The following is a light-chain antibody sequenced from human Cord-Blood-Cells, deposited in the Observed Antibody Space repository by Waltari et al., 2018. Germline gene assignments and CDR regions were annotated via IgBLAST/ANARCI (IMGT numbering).Light chain of an antibody. CDR2: EVS. Sequence: QSALTQPPSASGSPGQSVTISCTGTSSDVGGYNYVSWYRQHPGKAPKLMIYEVSKRPSGVPERFSGSKSGNTASLTVSGLQAEDEADYYCSSYAGSNNLVFGGGTKLTVL. V-gene: IGLV2-8*01. J-gene: IGLJ3*02. CDR1: SSDVGGYNY. CDR3: SSYAGSNNLV.